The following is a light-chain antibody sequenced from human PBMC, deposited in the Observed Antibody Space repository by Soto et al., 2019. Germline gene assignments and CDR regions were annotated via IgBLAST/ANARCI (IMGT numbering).Light chain of an antibody. CDR3: QQRSKMPLT. Sequence: EVVLSLSPATLSLSSGERATLSCRASQNFGSTSLAWYQQTPGHAPRLLIYDASNRATGIPARISGTGSETDFTLTISSRQAEDVAIYYCQQRSKMPLTFGHGTKVDIK. J-gene: IGKJ1*01. V-gene: IGKV3D-20*02. CDR1: QNFGSTS. CDR2: DAS.